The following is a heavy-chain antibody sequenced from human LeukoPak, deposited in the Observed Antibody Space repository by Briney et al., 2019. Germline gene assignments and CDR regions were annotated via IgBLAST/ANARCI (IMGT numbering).Heavy chain of an antibody. V-gene: IGHV3-48*01. J-gene: IGHJ3*02. CDR2: ISSSSSTV. D-gene: IGHD3-22*01. Sequence: PGGSLRLSCAASGFTFSTYSMNWVRQAPGKGLEWVSYISSSSSTVYYADSVKGRFTISSDNAKNSLYLQMNSLRAEDTAVYYCAQLGYYSDSSGYSAYAFDIWGQGTMVTVSS. CDR1: GFTFSTYS. CDR3: AQLGYYSDSSGYSAYAFDI.